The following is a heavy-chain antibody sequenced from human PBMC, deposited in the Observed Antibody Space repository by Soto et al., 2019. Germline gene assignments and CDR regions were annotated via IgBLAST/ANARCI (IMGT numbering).Heavy chain of an antibody. D-gene: IGHD1-1*01. CDR1: GASISCFY. V-gene: IGHV4-4*07. Sequence: SDTLSLTCPVSGASISCFYWSWLRTSAGKGLEWIGRIYATGTTDYNPSLKSRVMMSVDTSKKQFSLKLRSVTAADTAVYYCVRDGTKTLRDWFDPWGQGIAVTVSA. J-gene: IGHJ5*02. CDR3: VRDGTKTLRDWFDP. CDR2: IYATGTT.